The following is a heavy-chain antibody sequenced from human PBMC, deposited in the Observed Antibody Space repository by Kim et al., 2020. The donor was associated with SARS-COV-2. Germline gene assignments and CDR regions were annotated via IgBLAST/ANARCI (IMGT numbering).Heavy chain of an antibody. V-gene: IGHV3-53*04. CDR3: ARWTYTGIYGDYPYFDY. D-gene: IGHD4-17*01. CDR2: IYRDGDT. Sequence: GGSLRLSCAASGFTVSSNYMSWVRQAPGKGLEWVSIIYRDGDTYYADSVKGRFTISRHNSKNTLFLQMNRLRAEDMAVYYCARWTYTGIYGDYPYFDYWGQGTLVTVSS. J-gene: IGHJ4*02. CDR1: GFTVSSNY.